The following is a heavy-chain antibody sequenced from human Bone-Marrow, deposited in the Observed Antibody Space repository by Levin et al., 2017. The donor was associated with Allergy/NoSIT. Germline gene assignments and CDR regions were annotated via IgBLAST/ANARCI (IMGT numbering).Heavy chain of an antibody. D-gene: IGHD5-24*01. CDR3: AKDISGDGSNFDH. J-gene: IGHJ4*02. CDR2: ITWNRGKK. CDR1: GFNVDDYA. Sequence: PGGSLRLSCAVSGFNVDDYAMHWVRQAPGKGLEWVSGITWNRGKKDYADSMKGRFTISRDNAKNSLYLQMNSLRTEDTALYYCAKDISGDGSNFDHWGQGTLVTVSS. V-gene: IGHV3-9*01.